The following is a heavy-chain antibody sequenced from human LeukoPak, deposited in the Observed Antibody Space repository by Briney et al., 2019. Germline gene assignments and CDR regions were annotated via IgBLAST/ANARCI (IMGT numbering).Heavy chain of an antibody. CDR1: GFTVSSNY. CDR3: ATQYYYDLAFDY. CDR2: ISSSGSTI. J-gene: IGHJ4*02. D-gene: IGHD3-22*01. V-gene: IGHV3-11*01. Sequence: GGSLRLSCAASGFTVSSNYMSWIRQAPGKGLEWVSYISSSGSTIYYADSVKGRFTISRDNTKNSLYLQMNSLRAEDTAVYYCATQYYYDLAFDYWGQGTLVTVSS.